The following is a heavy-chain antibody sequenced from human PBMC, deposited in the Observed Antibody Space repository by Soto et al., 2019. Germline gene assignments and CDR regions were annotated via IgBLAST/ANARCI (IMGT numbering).Heavy chain of an antibody. V-gene: IGHV1-69*02. J-gene: IGHJ5*02. D-gene: IGHD1-7*01. Sequence: ASVKVSCKASGGTFSSYTISWVRQAPGQGLEWMGRIIPILGIANYAQKFQGRVTITADKSTSTAYMELSSLRSEDTAVYYCARAPYNWNYHRWFDPWGQGTLVTVSS. CDR2: IIPILGIA. CDR1: GGTFSSYT. CDR3: ARAPYNWNYHRWFDP.